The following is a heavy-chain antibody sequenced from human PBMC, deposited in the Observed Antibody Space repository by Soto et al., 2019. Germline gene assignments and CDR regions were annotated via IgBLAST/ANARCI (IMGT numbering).Heavy chain of an antibody. Sequence: QVQLVESGGGVVQPGRSLRLSCAASGFTCSSYGMHWVRQAPGKGLEWVAVIWYDGSNKYYADSVKGRFTISRNNSKNTLYLQMNSLRAEDTAVYYCAREGPAAGTSDFYYWGQGTLVTVSS. CDR1: GFTCSSYG. D-gene: IGHD6-13*01. V-gene: IGHV3-33*01. J-gene: IGHJ4*02. CDR2: IWYDGSNK. CDR3: AREGPAAGTSDFYY.